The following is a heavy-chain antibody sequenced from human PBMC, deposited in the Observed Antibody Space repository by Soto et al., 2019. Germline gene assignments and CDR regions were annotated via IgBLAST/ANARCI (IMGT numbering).Heavy chain of an antibody. Sequence: ASVKVSCKASGYTFTSYDINWVRQATGQGLEWMGWMNPNSGNTGYAQKFQGRVTMTRNTSISTAYMELSSLRSEDTAVYYCAWGRGKKPSYYFDYWGQGTLVTVSS. V-gene: IGHV1-8*01. CDR2: MNPNSGNT. J-gene: IGHJ4*02. CDR1: GYTFTSYD. CDR3: AWGRGKKPSYYFDY. D-gene: IGHD3-16*01.